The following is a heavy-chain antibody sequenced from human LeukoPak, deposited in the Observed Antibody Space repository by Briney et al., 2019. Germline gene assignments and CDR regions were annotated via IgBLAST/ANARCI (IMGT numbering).Heavy chain of an antibody. CDR2: INPSGGST. Sequence: ASVKVSCKASGYTFTSYYMHWVRQAPGQGLEWMGLINPSGGSTSYAQKFQGRVTMTRDTSTSTVYMELSSLRSEDTAVYYCARSYYYYDSSGYFDYWGQGTLVTVSS. D-gene: IGHD3-22*01. J-gene: IGHJ4*02. CDR3: ARSYYYYDSSGYFDY. CDR1: GYTFTSYY. V-gene: IGHV1-46*01.